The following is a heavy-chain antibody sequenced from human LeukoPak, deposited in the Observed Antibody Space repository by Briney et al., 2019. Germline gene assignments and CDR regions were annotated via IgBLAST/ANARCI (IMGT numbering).Heavy chain of an antibody. J-gene: IGHJ4*02. CDR3: ARGQAAAGNDY. V-gene: IGHV4-34*01. CDR2: INHSGST. CDR1: GGSFSGYY. Sequence: KPSETLSLTCAVYGGSFSGYYWSWIRQPPGKGLEWTGEINHSGSTNYNPSLKSRVTISVDTSKNQFSLKLSSVTAADTAVYYCARGQAAAGNDYWGQGTPVTVSS. D-gene: IGHD6-13*01.